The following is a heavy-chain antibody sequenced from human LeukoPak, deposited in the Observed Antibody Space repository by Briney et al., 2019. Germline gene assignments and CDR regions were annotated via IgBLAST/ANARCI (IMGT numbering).Heavy chain of an antibody. CDR2: IYYSGST. V-gene: IGHV4-59*01. CDR3: AREGDYEEWRDWFDP. D-gene: IGHD4-17*01. CDR1: GGSISSYY. J-gene: IGHJ5*02. Sequence: PSETLSLTCTVSGGSISSYYWSWIRQPAGKGLEWIGYIYYSGSTNYNPSLKSRVTISVDTSKNQFSLKLSSVTAADTAVYYCAREGDYEEWRDWFDPWGRGTLVTVSS.